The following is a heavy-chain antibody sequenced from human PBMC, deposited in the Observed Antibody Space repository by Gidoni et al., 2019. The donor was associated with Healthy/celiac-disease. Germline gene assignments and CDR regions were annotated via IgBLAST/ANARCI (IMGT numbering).Heavy chain of an antibody. CDR2: IRHDGSDK. V-gene: IGHV3-7*01. D-gene: IGHD1-1*01. Sequence: EVQLVQSGGGLVQPGGSLRLSCVASGFTFSSHDMTWVRQAPGKGLEWVANIRHDGSDKFYVDSVKGRFTVSRDNAKNSLYLQMSGLGAEDSAVYYCGRESLGSIGTTGFDQWGQGALVTVSS. CDR1: GFTFSSHD. CDR3: GRESLGSIGTTGFDQ. J-gene: IGHJ4*02.